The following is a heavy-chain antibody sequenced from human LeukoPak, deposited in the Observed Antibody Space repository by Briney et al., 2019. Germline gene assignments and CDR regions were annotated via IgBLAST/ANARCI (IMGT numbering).Heavy chain of an antibody. J-gene: IGHJ5*02. Sequence: PGGSLRLSCAASGFTFSSYGMHWVRQAPGKGLECVAFIRYDGSNKYYADSVKGRFTISRDNSKNTLYLQMNSLRAEDTAVYYCAKDYSKTSYYGSGTYYRPNWFDPWGQGTLVTVSS. V-gene: IGHV3-30*02. D-gene: IGHD3-10*01. CDR1: GFTFSSYG. CDR3: AKDYSKTSYYGSGTYYRPNWFDP. CDR2: IRYDGSNK.